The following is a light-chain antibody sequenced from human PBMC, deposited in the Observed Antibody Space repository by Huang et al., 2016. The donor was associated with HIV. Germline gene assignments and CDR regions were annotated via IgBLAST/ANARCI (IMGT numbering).Light chain of an antibody. J-gene: IGKJ4*01. Sequence: EIVLTQSPATLSLSPGQRATLSCRASQGISSYLAWYQQKPGQAPRLLIYDASNRATGIPVRFSGSGSGTDFTLTISSLEPEDFAVYYCQQRSDWPLTFGGGTKVEIK. CDR3: QQRSDWPLT. CDR2: DAS. CDR1: QGISSY. V-gene: IGKV3-11*01.